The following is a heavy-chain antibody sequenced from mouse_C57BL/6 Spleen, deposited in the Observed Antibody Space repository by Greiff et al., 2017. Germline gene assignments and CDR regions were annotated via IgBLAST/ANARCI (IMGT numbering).Heavy chain of an antibody. Sequence: DVMLVESGGGLVKPGGSLKLSCAASGFTFSDYGMHWVRQAPEKGLEWVAYISSGSSTIYYADTVKGRFTISRDNAKNTLFLQMTSLRSEDTAMYYCAKFYYDYDESYFDVWGTGTTVTVSS. V-gene: IGHV5-17*01. CDR3: AKFYYDYDESYFDV. CDR1: GFTFSDYG. CDR2: ISSGSSTI. D-gene: IGHD2-4*01. J-gene: IGHJ1*03.